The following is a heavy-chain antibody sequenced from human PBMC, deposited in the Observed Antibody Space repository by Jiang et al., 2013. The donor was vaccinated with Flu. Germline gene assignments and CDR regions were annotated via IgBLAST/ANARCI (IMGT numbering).Heavy chain of an antibody. CDR3: ARRTGRLFDY. CDR1: GYTFTNNA. V-gene: IGHV1-3*01. J-gene: IGHJ4*02. Sequence: SGAEVKKPGASVKVSCKASGYTFTNNAIHWVRQAPGQRLEWMGWINVGNGNTKYSQKFQGRVTFTRDTSASTVYMELTNLGSEDTAVYYCARRTGRLFDYWGQGTLVHRLL. D-gene: IGHD6-6*01. CDR2: INVGNGNT.